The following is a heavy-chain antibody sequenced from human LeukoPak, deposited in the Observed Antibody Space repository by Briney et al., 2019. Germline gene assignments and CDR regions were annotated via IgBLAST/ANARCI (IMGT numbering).Heavy chain of an antibody. J-gene: IGHJ3*02. CDR1: GFTFDDYA. CDR3: AKAQGSSGYFYDAFDI. V-gene: IGHV3-9*01. CDR2: ISWNSGSI. Sequence: GRSLRLSCAASGFTFDDYAMHWVRQAPGKGLEWVSGISWNSGSIGYADSVKGRFTISRDNAKNSLYLQMNSLRAEDTAVYYCAKAQGSSGYFYDAFDIWGQGTMVTVSS. D-gene: IGHD3-22*01.